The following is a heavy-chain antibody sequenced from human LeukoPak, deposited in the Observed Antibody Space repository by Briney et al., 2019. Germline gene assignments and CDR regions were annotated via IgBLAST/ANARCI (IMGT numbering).Heavy chain of an antibody. CDR1: GFTFSSYS. CDR3: ARATGYYYDSSGYSNWFDP. D-gene: IGHD3-22*01. Sequence: GGSLRLFCAASGFTFSSYSMNWVRQAPGKGLEWVSSISSISSYIFYADSVKGRFTISRDNATNSLYLHINSMRAEDTAVYYCARATGYYYDSSGYSNWFDPWGQGTLVTVSS. CDR2: ISSISSYI. J-gene: IGHJ5*02. V-gene: IGHV3-21*01.